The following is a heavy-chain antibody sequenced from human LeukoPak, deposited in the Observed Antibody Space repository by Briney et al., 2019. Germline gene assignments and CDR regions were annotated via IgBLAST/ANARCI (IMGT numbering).Heavy chain of an antibody. J-gene: IGHJ4*02. Sequence: GASVKVSCKASGYTFTSYGISWVRQAPGQGLEWMGWISDYNGNTNYAQKLQGRVTMTTDTSTSTAYMELRSLRSDDTAVYYCARDLYFGRYSSSWSFDYWGQGTLVTVSS. CDR2: ISDYNGNT. CDR1: GYTFTSYG. CDR3: ARDLYFGRYSSSWSFDY. D-gene: IGHD6-13*01. V-gene: IGHV1-18*01.